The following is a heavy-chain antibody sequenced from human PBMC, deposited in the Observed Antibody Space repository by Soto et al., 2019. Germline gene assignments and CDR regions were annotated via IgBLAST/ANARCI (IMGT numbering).Heavy chain of an antibody. Sequence: PSETLSLTCTVSGGSISSGGYYWSWIRQHPGKGLEWIGYIYNTGRTNYNPSLKSRVTISVDTSKNQFSLKLSSVTATDTAVYYCARARLSYVAFGYFDYWGQGTLVTVSS. CDR3: ARARLSYVAFGYFDY. V-gene: IGHV4-61*08. D-gene: IGHD3-16*01. CDR2: IYNTGRT. J-gene: IGHJ4*02. CDR1: GGSISSGGYY.